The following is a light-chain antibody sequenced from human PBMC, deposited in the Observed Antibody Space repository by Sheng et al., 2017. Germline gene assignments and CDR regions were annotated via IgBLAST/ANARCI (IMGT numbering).Light chain of an antibody. CDR1: QSVSRW. CDR2: KVS. V-gene: IGKV1-5*03. J-gene: IGKJ2*03. Sequence: DIQMTQSPSTLSASVGDRVTTTCRASQSVSRWLAWYQQKPGKAPKLLIYKVSNLESGVPSRFSGSGSGDRNSLSPSAACSLMILQLYYCQQFNTYSLYSFGQGTKLEIK. CDR3: QQFNTYSLYS.